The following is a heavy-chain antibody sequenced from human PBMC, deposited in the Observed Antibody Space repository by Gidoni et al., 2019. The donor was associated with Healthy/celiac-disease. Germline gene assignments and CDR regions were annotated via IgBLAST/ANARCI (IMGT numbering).Heavy chain of an antibody. D-gene: IGHD6-19*01. CDR2: IYPGDSDT. CDR1: GYSFTGYW. V-gene: IGHV5-51*01. J-gene: IGHJ5*02. CDR3: ARLGIAVAGTVGA. Sequence: EVQLVQSGAEVKKRGEPLKISCKASGYSFTGYWIGWERRMPGKGLEWMGIIYPGDSDTRYSPSFQGQVTISADKSISAGYLQWSSLKASDTAMYYCARLGIAVAGTVGAWGQGTLVTVSS.